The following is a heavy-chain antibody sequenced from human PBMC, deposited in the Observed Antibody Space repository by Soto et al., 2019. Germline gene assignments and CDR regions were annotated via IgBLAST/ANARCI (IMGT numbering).Heavy chain of an antibody. D-gene: IGHD6-13*01. CDR2: VYNSGST. Sequence: SETLSLACPVSGCSISSNYWTWIRQPPGKGLEWIGYVYNSGSTNYNPSLKSRVTISEDTSKSQFSLKVNSMTAADTAVYYCARYRREAVAGYTLDNWGQGSLVTSPQ. CDR3: ARYRREAVAGYTLDN. CDR1: GCSISSNY. J-gene: IGHJ4*02. V-gene: IGHV4-59*01.